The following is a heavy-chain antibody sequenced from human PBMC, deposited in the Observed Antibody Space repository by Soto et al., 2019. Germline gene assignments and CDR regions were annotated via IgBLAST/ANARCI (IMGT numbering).Heavy chain of an antibody. CDR1: GYTFTGYY. CDR3: ARPFYDSSGYYYYSFDY. V-gene: IGHV1-2*02. Sequence: GASVKVSCKASGYTFTGYYMHWVRQAPGQGLEWMGWINPNSGGTNYAQKFQGRVTMTRDTSISTAYMELSRLRSDDTAVYYCARPFYDSSGYYYYSFDYCGQRTLFTVSP. D-gene: IGHD3-22*01. CDR2: INPNSGGT. J-gene: IGHJ4*02.